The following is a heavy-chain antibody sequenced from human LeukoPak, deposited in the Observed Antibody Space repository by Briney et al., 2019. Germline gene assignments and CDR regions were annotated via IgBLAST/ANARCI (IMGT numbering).Heavy chain of an antibody. CDR3: ARAGRRWFPTVRPYYFDY. Sequence: PSETLSLTCTVSGGSISSSSYYWGRIRQPPGKGLEWIGSIYYSGSTYYNPSLKSRVTISVDTSKNQFSLKLSSVTAADTAVYYCARAGRRWFPTVRPYYFDYWGQGTLVTVSS. CDR1: GGSISSSSYY. J-gene: IGHJ4*02. V-gene: IGHV4-39*07. CDR2: IYYSGST. D-gene: IGHD4-23*01.